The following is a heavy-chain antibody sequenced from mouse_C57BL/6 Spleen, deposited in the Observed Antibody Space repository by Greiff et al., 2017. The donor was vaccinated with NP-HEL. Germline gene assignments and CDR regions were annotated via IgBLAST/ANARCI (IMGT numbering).Heavy chain of an antibody. CDR1: GFTFSSYA. J-gene: IGHJ1*03. V-gene: IGHV5-9-1*02. CDR2: ISSGGDYI. D-gene: IGHD1-1*01. CDR3: TRAPLATVVLDWYFEV. Sequence: EVQLQESGEGLVKPGGSLKLSCAASGFTFSSYAMSWVRQTPEKRLEWVAYISSGGDYIYYADPVKGRFTISRDNARNTLYLQMSSLKSEDTAMYYCTRAPLATVVLDWYFEVWGTGTTVTVSS.